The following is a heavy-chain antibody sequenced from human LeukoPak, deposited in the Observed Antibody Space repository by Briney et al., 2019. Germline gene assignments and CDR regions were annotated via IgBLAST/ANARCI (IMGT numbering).Heavy chain of an antibody. CDR2: INPNRGNT. Sequence: ASEKVSCQPSGYTFTHYDINGVGQATGHGLEGIGWINPNRGNTGYAQKFQGRETMTRDTALSPAYMEPCTESSEGTAEYYCARGPESSSWYRVVWFDPWGQGTLVTVSS. J-gene: IGHJ5*02. CDR3: ARGPESSSWYRVVWFDP. CDR1: GYTFTHYD. D-gene: IGHD6-13*01. V-gene: IGHV1-8*01.